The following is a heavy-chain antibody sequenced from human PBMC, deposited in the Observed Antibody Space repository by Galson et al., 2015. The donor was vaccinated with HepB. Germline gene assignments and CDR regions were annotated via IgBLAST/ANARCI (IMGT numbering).Heavy chain of an antibody. J-gene: IGHJ4*02. V-gene: IGHV3-21*01. CDR1: GFTFSSYN. D-gene: IGHD3-16*01. CDR2: VSSGSSYI. CDR3: ARETSPYYFDY. Sequence: SLRLSCAASGFTFSSYNMNWVRQAPGKGLKWVSFVSSGSSYIYYEDSVEGRFTVSRDNAKNSLYLQLTSLRVEDTAVYYCARETSPYYFDYWGQGTLVTVSS.